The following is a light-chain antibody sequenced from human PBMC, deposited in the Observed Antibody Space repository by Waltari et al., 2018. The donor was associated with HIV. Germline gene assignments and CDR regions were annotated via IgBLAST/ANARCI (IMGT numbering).Light chain of an antibody. CDR1: QLGEKI. J-gene: IGLJ1*01. CDR3: QAWDSSTYV. Sequence: SYELTQTPSVAVSPGQHATITCSGEQLGEKIVCWYQQRPGQSPVLVIYQDSKRPSGIPERFSGSNSGNTATLTISGTQAMDEADYFCQAWDSSTYVFGPGTKVTVL. CDR2: QDS. V-gene: IGLV3-1*01.